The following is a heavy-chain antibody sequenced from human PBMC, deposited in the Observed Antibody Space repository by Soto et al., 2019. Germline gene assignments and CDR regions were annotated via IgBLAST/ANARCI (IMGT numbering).Heavy chain of an antibody. Sequence: QVQLVQSGAEVKKPGSSVKVSCKASGGTFSSYAISWVRQAPGQGLEWMGGIIPIFGTANYAQKFQGRVTITADKSTSTAYMELSSLRSEDTAVYYCATDSRVVITTYDAFDIWSQGTMVTVSS. J-gene: IGHJ3*02. CDR1: GGTFSSYA. D-gene: IGHD3-22*01. V-gene: IGHV1-69*06. CDR2: IIPIFGTA. CDR3: ATDSRVVITTYDAFDI.